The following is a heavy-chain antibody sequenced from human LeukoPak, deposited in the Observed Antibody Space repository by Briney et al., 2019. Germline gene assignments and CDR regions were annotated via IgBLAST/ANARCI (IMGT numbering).Heavy chain of an antibody. CDR3: ARREGGYHPPIFDY. Sequence: SETLPLTCTVSGGSISSYYWSWIRQPPGKGLEWIGYIYYSGSTNYNPSLKSRVTISVDTSKNQFSLKLSPVTAADTAVYYCARREGGYHPPIFDYWGQGTLVTVSS. D-gene: IGHD3-22*01. J-gene: IGHJ4*02. CDR1: GGSISSYY. V-gene: IGHV4-59*08. CDR2: IYYSGST.